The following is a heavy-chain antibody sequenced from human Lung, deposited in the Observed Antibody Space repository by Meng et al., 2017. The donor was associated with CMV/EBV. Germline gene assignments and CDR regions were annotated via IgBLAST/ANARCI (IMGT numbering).Heavy chain of an antibody. CDR2: IYPGDSDT. V-gene: IGHV5-51*01. CDR1: GYSFASYW. Sequence: ESLKISCKGSGYSFASYWIAWVRQMPGKGLEWMGIIYPGDSDTRYSPSFQGQVTISADQSISTAYLQWSSLKASDTAMYYCARRDRAYCGGNCYREAVEIWGQGTMVTVSS. D-gene: IGHD2-21*01. J-gene: IGHJ3*02. CDR3: ARRDRAYCGGNCYREAVEI.